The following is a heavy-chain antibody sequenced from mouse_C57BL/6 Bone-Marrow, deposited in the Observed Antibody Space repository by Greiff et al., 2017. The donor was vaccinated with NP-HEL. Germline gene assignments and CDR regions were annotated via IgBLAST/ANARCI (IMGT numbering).Heavy chain of an antibody. V-gene: IGHV1-69*01. D-gene: IGHD2-3*01. CDR2: IDPSDSYT. J-gene: IGHJ2*01. CDR1: GYTFTSYW. CDR3: ARALYDGYPLYYFDY. Sequence: QVQLQQPGAELVMPGASVKLSCKASGYTFTSYWMHWVKQRPGQGLEWIGEIDPSDSYTNYNQKFKGKSTLTVDKSSSTAYMQLSSLTSEDSAVYYCARALYDGYPLYYFDYWGQGTTLTVSS.